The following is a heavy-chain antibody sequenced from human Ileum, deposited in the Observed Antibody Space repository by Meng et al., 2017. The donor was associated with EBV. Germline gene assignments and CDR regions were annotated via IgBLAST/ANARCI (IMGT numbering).Heavy chain of an antibody. CDR3: AYYRVGRGGVGS. V-gene: IGHV4-61*01. Sequence: QVKLPGSGPGRVRLSATVSFTCSVSGGSVRRKCYHWVWIRKPPGRGLEWIGNTYGSDITYSPSFQSRVTISIDTAKNQLFLKLTSVTAADPAMYYCAYYRVGRGGVGSWGQGTLVTVSS. CDR1: GGSVRRKCYH. J-gene: IGHJ4*02. D-gene: IGHD3-16*01. CDR2: TYGSDIT.